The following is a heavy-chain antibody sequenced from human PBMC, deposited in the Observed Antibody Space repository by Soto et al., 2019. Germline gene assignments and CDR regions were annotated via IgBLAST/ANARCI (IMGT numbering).Heavy chain of an antibody. J-gene: IGHJ4*01. CDR2: VSYDEVNK. D-gene: IGHD2-21*01. CDR3: AKVKPENAGVAIAH. Sequence: APGKGLEWLAVVSYDEVNKFYADSVRGRFTIPRDNSKDTVYLQITSLRRDDTAMYFCAKVKPENAGVAIAHWGHG. V-gene: IGHV3-30*04.